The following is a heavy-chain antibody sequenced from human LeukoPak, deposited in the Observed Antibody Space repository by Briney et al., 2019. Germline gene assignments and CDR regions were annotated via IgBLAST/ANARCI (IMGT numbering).Heavy chain of an antibody. CDR2: IHYSGST. J-gene: IGHJ6*03. Sequence: SETLSLTCTVSGGSVSSVNHYWSWMRQPPGKGLEWIGYIHYSGSTTYNPSLKSRVTISIDTSKTRFSLKLSSVTAADTALYYCARVDYYHYYMDVWGTGTTVTVSS. CDR3: ARVDYYHYYMDV. CDR1: GGSVSSVNHY. V-gene: IGHV4-61*01.